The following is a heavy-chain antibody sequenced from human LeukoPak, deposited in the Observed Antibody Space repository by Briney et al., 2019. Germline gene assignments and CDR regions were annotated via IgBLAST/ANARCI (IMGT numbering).Heavy chain of an antibody. V-gene: IGHV3-30*18. CDR2: ISYDGSNK. D-gene: IGHD4-23*01. J-gene: IGHJ4*02. CDR3: ANLLRWEPY. CDR1: GFTFSSYG. Sequence: GGSLRLSCAASGFTFSSYGMHWVRQAPGKGLEWVAVISYDGSNKYYADSVKGRFAISRDNSKNTLYLQMTSLRAEDTAVYYCANLLRWEPYWGQGTLVTVSS.